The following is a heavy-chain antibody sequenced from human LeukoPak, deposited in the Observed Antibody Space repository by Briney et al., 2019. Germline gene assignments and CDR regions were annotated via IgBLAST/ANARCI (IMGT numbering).Heavy chain of an antibody. Sequence: PGGSLRLSCAASGFTFSNNAMSWVRQAPGKGLEWVSAVSASAASTYYADSVKGRFTISRDNSNNTLYLQMNSLRVEDTAVYYCAKSKSTGLSDSFAYLFDSCGQGTLVTVSS. J-gene: IGHJ4*02. CDR2: VSASAAST. CDR1: GFTFSNNA. V-gene: IGHV3-23*01. CDR3: AKSKSTGLSDSFAYLFDS. D-gene: IGHD3-16*01.